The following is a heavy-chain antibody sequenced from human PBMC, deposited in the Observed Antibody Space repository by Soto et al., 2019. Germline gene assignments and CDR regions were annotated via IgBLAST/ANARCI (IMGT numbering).Heavy chain of an antibody. CDR2: IYYSGST. V-gene: IGHV4-31*03. CDR3: ARGGGNCISTSCQGWFDP. CDR1: GGSISSGGYY. Sequence: QVQLQESGPGLVKPSQTLSLTCTVSGGSISSGGYYWSWIRQHPGKGLEWIGYIYYSGSTYYNPSLKSRVTISVDTSKNQFSLKLSSVTAADTAVYYCARGGGNCISTSCQGWFDPWGQGTLVTVSS. J-gene: IGHJ5*02. D-gene: IGHD2-2*01.